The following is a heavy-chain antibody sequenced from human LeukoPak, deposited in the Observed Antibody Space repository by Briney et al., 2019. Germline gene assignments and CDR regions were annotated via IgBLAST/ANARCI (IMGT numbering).Heavy chain of an antibody. CDR2: IYYSGST. J-gene: IGHJ5*02. CDR1: GGSISSYY. Sequence: SETLSLTCTVSGGSISSYYWSWIRQPPGKGLEWIGYIYYSGSTNYNPSLKSRVTISVDTSNNQFSLKLSSVTAADTAVYYCARSGYYDILTGYLNWFDPWGQGTLVTVSS. D-gene: IGHD3-9*01. CDR3: ARSGYYDILTGYLNWFDP. V-gene: IGHV4-59*01.